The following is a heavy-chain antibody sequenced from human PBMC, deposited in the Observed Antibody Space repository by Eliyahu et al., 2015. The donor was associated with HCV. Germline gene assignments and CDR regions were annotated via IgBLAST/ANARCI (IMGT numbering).Heavy chain of an antibody. CDR1: GFSLXTSGVG. J-gene: IGHJ4*02. Sequence: QITLKESGPTAVKPTQTLTLTCTFXGFSLXTSGVGVGWIRQPPGEALGWLALIYWDVDARYSPSLESRLTITKDTSKNQVVLTMTNMDSVDTATYYCAHTSDTFGESFDYWGQGTLVTVSS. D-gene: IGHD3-10*01. CDR3: AHTSDTFGESFDY. CDR2: IYWDVDA. V-gene: IGHV2-5*02.